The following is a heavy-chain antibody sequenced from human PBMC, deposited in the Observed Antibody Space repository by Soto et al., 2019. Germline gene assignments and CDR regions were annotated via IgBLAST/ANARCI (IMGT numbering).Heavy chain of an antibody. D-gene: IGHD3-10*01. V-gene: IGHV3-30-3*01. CDR3: GCITWFGDPVPPFDC. Sequence: GGSLRLSCAASGFTFSSYAMHWVRQAPGKGLEWVAVISYDGSNKYYADSVKGRFIISRDNSKNMVYLQMDGLRAEDTAVYYCGCITWFGDPVPPFDCWGQGILVTVTS. J-gene: IGHJ4*02. CDR2: ISYDGSNK. CDR1: GFTFSSYA.